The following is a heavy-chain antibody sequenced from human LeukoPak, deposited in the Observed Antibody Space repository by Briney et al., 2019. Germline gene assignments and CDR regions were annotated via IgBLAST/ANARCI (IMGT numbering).Heavy chain of an antibody. D-gene: IGHD2-21*02. J-gene: IGHJ3*02. CDR2: IHTAGDT. Sequence: GGSLRLSCAASGFTFNNYNMHWVRQTTGEGLEWVSSIHTAGDTHYSGSAKGRFIISRENVKNSLYLQMNSLRAEDTAVYYCARGSCGYGDCYRALNIWGQGTIVTVSS. CDR3: ARGSCGYGDCYRALNI. V-gene: IGHV3-13*01. CDR1: GFTFNNYN.